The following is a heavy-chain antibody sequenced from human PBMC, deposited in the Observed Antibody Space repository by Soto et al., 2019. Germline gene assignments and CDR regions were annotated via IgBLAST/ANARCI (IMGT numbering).Heavy chain of an antibody. D-gene: IGHD3-3*01. V-gene: IGHV4-39*07. CDR3: ASEIRFKNWFDP. J-gene: IGHJ5*02. CDR2: IYYSGST. Sequence: SETLSLTCTVSGGSISSSSYYWGWIRQPPGKGLEWIGSIYYSGSTYYNPSLKSRVTISVDTSKNQFSLKLSSVTAADTAVYYCASEIRFKNWFDPWGQGTLVTVSS. CDR1: GGSISSSSYY.